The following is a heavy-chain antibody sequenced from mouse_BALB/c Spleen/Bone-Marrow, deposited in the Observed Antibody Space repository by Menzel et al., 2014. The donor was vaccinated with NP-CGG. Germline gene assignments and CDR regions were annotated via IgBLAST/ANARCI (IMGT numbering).Heavy chain of an antibody. V-gene: IGHV1-39*01. CDR3: ARGYGNPYYYAMDY. Sequence: EVQLKQSGPGLEKPGVSGKISGKASGYSFTGYNMNWGKQTNEKSLEGIEKIIPYYGGTSYNQKFKGKATLTVDKSSSTAYMQLKSLTSEDSAVYYCARGYGNPYYYAMDYWGQGTSVTVSS. J-gene: IGHJ4*01. CDR2: IIPYYGGT. D-gene: IGHD2-1*01. CDR1: GYSFTGYN.